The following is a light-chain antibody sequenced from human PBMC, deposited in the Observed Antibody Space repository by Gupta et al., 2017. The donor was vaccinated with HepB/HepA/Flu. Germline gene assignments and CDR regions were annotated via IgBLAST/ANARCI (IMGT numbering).Light chain of an antibody. V-gene: IGKV4-1*01. CDR3: QQYFDTPWT. J-gene: IGKJ1*01. CDR1: QSVLYNSNNKNY. Sequence: DTVMTQSPDSLDVSLGERVTINCKSSQSVLYNSNNKNYLAWYQQKPGQPPKLLIYWASTRESGVPDRFSGSGSGTDFTLSISSLQAEDVAVYYCQQYFDTPWTFGQGTKVEIK. CDR2: WAS.